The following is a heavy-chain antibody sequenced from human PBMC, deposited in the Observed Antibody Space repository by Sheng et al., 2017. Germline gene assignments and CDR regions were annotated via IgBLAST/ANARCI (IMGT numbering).Heavy chain of an antibody. V-gene: IGHV4-38-2*02. J-gene: IGHJ6*02. CDR1: GYSISSGYY. CDR3: ARERGSGSYYYYYYGMDV. Sequence: QVQLQESGPGLVKPSETLSLTCAVSGYSISSGYYWGWIRQPPGKGLEWIGSIYHSGSTYYNPSLKSRVTISVDTSKNQFSLKLSSVTAADTAVYYCARERGSGSYYYYYYGMDVWGRRTTVTVSS. CDR2: IYHSGST. D-gene: IGHD3-10*01.